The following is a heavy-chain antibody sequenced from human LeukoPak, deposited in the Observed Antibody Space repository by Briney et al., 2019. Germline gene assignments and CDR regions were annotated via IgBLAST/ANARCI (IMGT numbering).Heavy chain of an antibody. CDR3: ARAMGYCSRTSCYFDP. Sequence: GGSLRLSCAASGFTFTEYAIHWVRQAPGKGLEYVSAIRVGGDITYFANSVKGRFSASRDNSKNTVHLQMGSVRPEDMGVYYCARAMGYCSRTSCYFDPWGPGTLVTVSS. D-gene: IGHD2-2*01. CDR2: IRVGGDIT. J-gene: IGHJ5*02. CDR1: GFTFTEYA. V-gene: IGHV3-64*01.